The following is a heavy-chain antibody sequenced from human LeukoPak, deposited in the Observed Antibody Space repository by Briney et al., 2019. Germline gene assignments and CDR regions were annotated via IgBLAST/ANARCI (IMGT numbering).Heavy chain of an antibody. D-gene: IGHD3-9*01. CDR2: IHYTGAT. CDR1: GGSITGYY. V-gene: IGHV4-34*01. CDR3: ARGNILSGYCFDF. J-gene: IGHJ4*02. Sequence: PSETLSLTCAVYGGSITGYYWSWIRQTPGRGLEWVGEIHYTGATSYNPSLKSRATISTDTSKNQFSLRLSSVTAADTAVYYCARGNILSGYCFDFWGQGALVTVSS.